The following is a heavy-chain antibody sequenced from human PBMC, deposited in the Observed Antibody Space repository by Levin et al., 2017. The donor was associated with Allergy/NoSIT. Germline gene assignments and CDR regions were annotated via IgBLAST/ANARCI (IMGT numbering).Heavy chain of an antibody. J-gene: IGHJ4*02. CDR2: INSDGSST. CDR1: GFTFSSFW. Sequence: PAGGSLRLSCAASGFTFSSFWMHWVRQAPGKGLVWVSRINSDGSSTNYADSVKGRFTISRDNAKNTLYLQLNSRRAEDTAVYYCARVGIRGSADYHFAYWGQGSLVTVSS. V-gene: IGHV3-74*01. CDR3: ARVGIRGSADYHFAY. D-gene: IGHD1-26*01.